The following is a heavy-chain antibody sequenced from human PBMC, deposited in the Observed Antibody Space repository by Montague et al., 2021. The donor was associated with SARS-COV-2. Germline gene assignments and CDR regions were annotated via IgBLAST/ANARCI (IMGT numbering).Heavy chain of an antibody. CDR2: IYRSGST. Sequence: SETLSLTCTVSHGSISSSLSYWGWIRQPPGKGLEWIGSIYRSGSTFYSPSLKSRITMSVDTSKNQFSLNLTSVTATDTAVYYCARRAYTRSRIVDAFDIWGQGTMVTVSS. V-gene: IGHV4-39*01. D-gene: IGHD3-16*01. CDR1: HGSISSSLSY. J-gene: IGHJ3*02. CDR3: ARRAYTRSRIVDAFDI.